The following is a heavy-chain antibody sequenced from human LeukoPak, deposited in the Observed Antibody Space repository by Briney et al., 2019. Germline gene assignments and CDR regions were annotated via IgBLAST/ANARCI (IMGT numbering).Heavy chain of an antibody. J-gene: IGHJ4*02. Sequence: ASVKVSCKASGYTFTSYDINWVRQATGQGLEWMGWMNPNSGNTGYAQKFQGRVTMTRNTSISTAYMELSSLRSEDKAVYYCARAGIAVAGTDYWGQGTLVTVSS. CDR2: MNPNSGNT. V-gene: IGHV1-8*01. CDR3: ARAGIAVAGTDY. CDR1: GYTFTSYD. D-gene: IGHD6-19*01.